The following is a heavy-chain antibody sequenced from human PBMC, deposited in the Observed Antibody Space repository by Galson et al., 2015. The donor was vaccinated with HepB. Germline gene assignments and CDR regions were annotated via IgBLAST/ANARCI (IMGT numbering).Heavy chain of an antibody. CDR2: IYPGNSDT. D-gene: IGHD6-19*01. V-gene: IGHV5-51*03. CDR3: ARRRLYSSAPDH. J-gene: IGHJ4*02. CDR1: RYNFTNYW. Sequence: QSGAEVKKPGESLKISCMGSRYNFTNYWIAWVRQLPGKGLEWMGIIYPGNSDTRISPSFRGQVTISADKSITTAYLQWSSLKASDTAMYYCARRRLYSSAPDHWGQGTLVTVSS.